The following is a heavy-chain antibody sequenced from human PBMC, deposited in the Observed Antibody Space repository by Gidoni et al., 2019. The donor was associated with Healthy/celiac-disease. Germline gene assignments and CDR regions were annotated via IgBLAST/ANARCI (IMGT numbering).Heavy chain of an antibody. D-gene: IGHD3-10*01. V-gene: IGHV4-39*01. CDR2: IYYSGST. CDR3: ARHVGYYGSGSYYNWVYYFDY. Sequence: EWIGSIYYSGSTYYNPSLKSRVTISVDTSKNQFSLKLSSVTAADTAVYYCARHVGYYGSGSYYNWVYYFDYWGQGTLVTVSS. J-gene: IGHJ4*02.